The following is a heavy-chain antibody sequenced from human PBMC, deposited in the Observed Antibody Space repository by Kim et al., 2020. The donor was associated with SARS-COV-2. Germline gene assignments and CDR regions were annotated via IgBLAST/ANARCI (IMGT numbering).Heavy chain of an antibody. CDR1: GFTFSSYG. CDR2: IWYDGSNK. J-gene: IGHJ6*02. CDR3: ARDWKNYDILTGYYSGLNFYYGMDV. D-gene: IGHD3-9*01. V-gene: IGHV3-33*08. Sequence: GGSLRLSCAASGFTFSSYGMHWVRQAPGKGLEWVAVIWYDGSNKYYADSVKGRFTISRDNSKNTLYLQMNSLRAEDTAVYYCARDWKNYDILTGYYSGLNFYYGMDVWGQGGTVTVSS.